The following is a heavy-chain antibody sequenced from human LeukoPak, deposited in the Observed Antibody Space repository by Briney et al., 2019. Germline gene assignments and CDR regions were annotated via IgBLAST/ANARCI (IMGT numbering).Heavy chain of an antibody. CDR3: ARVPPYDSSGYTLGY. Sequence: ASVKVSCKASGYTFTSYGISWVRQAPGQGLEWMGWISAYNGNTNYAQKLQGRGTMTTDTSTSTAYMELRSLRSDDTAVYCCARVPPYDSSGYTLGYWGQGTLVTVSS. CDR1: GYTFTSYG. D-gene: IGHD3-22*01. V-gene: IGHV1-18*01. CDR2: ISAYNGNT. J-gene: IGHJ4*02.